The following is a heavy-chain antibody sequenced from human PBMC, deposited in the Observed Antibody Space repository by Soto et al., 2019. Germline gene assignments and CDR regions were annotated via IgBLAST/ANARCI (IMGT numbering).Heavy chain of an antibody. Sequence: QMPLVESGGDLVKPGGSLRLSCEASGFTFSDSYMSWIRQVPGQGLEWLSFISSSGSYIKYSDSMRGRLTVSRDNGKNSLYLQMHSLRVEDTAVYYCARLRVGVNWYFDLWGRGTMVPVSA. CDR2: ISSSGSYI. CDR1: GFTFSDSY. CDR3: ARLRVGVNWYFDL. J-gene: IGHJ2*01. V-gene: IGHV3-11*06. D-gene: IGHD2-21*01.